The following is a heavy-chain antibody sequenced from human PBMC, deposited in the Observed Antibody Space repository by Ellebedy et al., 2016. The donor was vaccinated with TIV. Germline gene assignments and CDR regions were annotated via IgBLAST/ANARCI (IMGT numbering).Heavy chain of an antibody. CDR2: ISYDGSNK. CDR3: ARDRGGTAMVPWYYYGLDV. CDR1: GFTFRSYG. J-gene: IGHJ6*02. Sequence: GESLKISCAASGFTFRSYGMQWVRQAPGKGLEWVAFISYDGSNKNYADSVKGRFTISRDKSKNTLYLQMNSLRPEDTGVYYCARDRGGTAMVPWYYYGLDVWGQGTTVTVSS. D-gene: IGHD5-18*01. V-gene: IGHV3-30*03.